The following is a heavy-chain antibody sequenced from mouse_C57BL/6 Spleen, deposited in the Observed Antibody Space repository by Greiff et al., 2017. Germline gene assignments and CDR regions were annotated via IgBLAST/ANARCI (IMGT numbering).Heavy chain of an antibody. Sequence: EVKLMESGGGLVKPGGSLKLSCAASGFTFSDYGMHWVRQAPEKGLEWVAYISSGSSTIYYADTVKGRFTISRDNAKNTLFLQMTSLRSEDTAMYYGAKEGLSTVVADYWGQGTTLTVSS. CDR2: ISSGSSTI. D-gene: IGHD1-1*01. V-gene: IGHV5-17*01. CDR1: GFTFSDYG. CDR3: AKEGLSTVVADY. J-gene: IGHJ2*01.